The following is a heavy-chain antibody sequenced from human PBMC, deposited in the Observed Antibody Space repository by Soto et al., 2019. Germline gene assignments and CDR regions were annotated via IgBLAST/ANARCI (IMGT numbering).Heavy chain of an antibody. CDR3: VKGEYYYDSSGYYPFDY. J-gene: IGHJ4*02. CDR2: ISTNGGST. CDR1: GFTFSIYS. D-gene: IGHD3-22*01. V-gene: IGHV3-64D*06. Sequence: GVSMRLSCSASGFTFSIYSRHWVRQAPGKGLEYVSSISTNGGSTDYADSVKGRFTISRDNSKNTVYLQMSSLRVEDTAVYYCVKGEYYYDSSGYYPFDYWGQGTLVTVSS.